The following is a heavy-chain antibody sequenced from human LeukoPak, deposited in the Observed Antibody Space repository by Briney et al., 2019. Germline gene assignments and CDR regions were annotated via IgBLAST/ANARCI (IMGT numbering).Heavy chain of an antibody. J-gene: IGHJ4*01. V-gene: IGHV3-7*01. Sequence: GGSLRLSCAASGFTFNTYWMSWVRQAPGRGLEWVANIKQDGSEKFYVDSLKGRFTISRDNSENSLYLQMNSLRVEDTAMYYCTGLSAMLRGPEPIYYFDSWGQGTLVTVSS. D-gene: IGHD3-10*01. CDR2: IKQDGSEK. CDR3: TGLSAMLRGPEPIYYFDS. CDR1: GFTFNTYW.